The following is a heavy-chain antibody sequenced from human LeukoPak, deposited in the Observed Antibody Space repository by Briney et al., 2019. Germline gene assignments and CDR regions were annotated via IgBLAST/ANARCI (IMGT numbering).Heavy chain of an antibody. V-gene: IGHV4-59*01. Sequence: SETLSLTCTVSGGSISNYYWSWIRQPPGKGLEWIGYIYHTGSTSYNPPLKSRVIMSVETSQNQFSLKVRSVTAADTAVYYCAREDSGYDYSPFYYWGQGILVTVSS. D-gene: IGHD5-12*01. J-gene: IGHJ4*02. CDR2: IYHTGST. CDR3: AREDSGYDYSPFYY. CDR1: GGSISNYY.